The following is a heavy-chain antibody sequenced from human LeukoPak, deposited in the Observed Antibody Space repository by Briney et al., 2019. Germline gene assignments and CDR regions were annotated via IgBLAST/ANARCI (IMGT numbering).Heavy chain of an antibody. D-gene: IGHD1-26*01. Sequence: ASVKVSCKASGYTFTSYGISWVRQAPGQGLEWMGWINPNSGGTNYAQKFQGRVTMTRDTSISTAYMELSRLRSDDTAVYYCARDSYGIDYWGQGTLVTVSS. CDR3: ARDSYGIDY. CDR2: INPNSGGT. CDR1: GYTFTSYG. V-gene: IGHV1-2*02. J-gene: IGHJ4*02.